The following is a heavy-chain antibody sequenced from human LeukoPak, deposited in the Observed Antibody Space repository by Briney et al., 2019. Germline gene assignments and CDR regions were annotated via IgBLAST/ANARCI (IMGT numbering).Heavy chain of an antibody. Sequence: GESLKISCKGSGYSLTSYWIGWVRQMPGKGLEWMGIIYPGDSDTRYSPSFQGQVTISADKSISTAYLQWSSLKASDTAMYYCARRRGSSQDGCDIWGQGTMVTVSS. CDR2: IYPGDSDT. CDR3: ARRRGSSQDGCDI. V-gene: IGHV5-51*01. D-gene: IGHD3-16*01. CDR1: GYSLTSYW. J-gene: IGHJ3*02.